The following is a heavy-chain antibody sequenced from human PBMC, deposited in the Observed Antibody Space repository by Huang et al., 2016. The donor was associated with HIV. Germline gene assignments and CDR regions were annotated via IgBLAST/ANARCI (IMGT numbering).Heavy chain of an antibody. CDR2: MHQSGAT. V-gene: IGHV4-4*07. CDR1: GVSPRTYF. CDR3: AREDRNAFDI. Sequence: QVHLQESGPGLVKPSETLSLICTVSGVSPRTYFWSWIRQPAGQGPECIARMHQSGATKSTPSLRSRVTMSVDTSKNQLSLRLTSVTAADTAVYYCAREDRNAFDIWGQGIMVIVSS. J-gene: IGHJ3*02.